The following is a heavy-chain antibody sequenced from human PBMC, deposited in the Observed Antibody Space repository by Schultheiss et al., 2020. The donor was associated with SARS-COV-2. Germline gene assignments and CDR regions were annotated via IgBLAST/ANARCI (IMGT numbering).Heavy chain of an antibody. CDR1: GGSIRSFS. CDR2: IYYSDTT. CDR3: ARVGSGWQIDY. D-gene: IGHD6-19*01. J-gene: IGHJ4*02. Sequence: SETLSLTCTVSGGSIRSFSWSWIRQPPGKGLQWIGHIYYSDTTNYNPSLKSRVTMSRDTSKNQLFLRLNSVTAADTAAYYCARVGSGWQIDYWGQGTLVTVSS. V-gene: IGHV4-59*01.